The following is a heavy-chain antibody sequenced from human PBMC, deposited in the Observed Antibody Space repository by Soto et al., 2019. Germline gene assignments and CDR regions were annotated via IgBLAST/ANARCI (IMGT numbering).Heavy chain of an antibody. CDR2: ISYDGSNK. Sequence: PGGSLRLSCAASGFTFSSYGMHWVRQAPGKGLEWVAVISYDGSNKYYADSVKGRFTISRDNSKNTLYLQMNSLRAEDTAVYYCAKDYCSGGSCYWYFDLWGRGTLVTVSS. D-gene: IGHD2-15*01. V-gene: IGHV3-30*18. CDR3: AKDYCSGGSCYWYFDL. J-gene: IGHJ2*01. CDR1: GFTFSSYG.